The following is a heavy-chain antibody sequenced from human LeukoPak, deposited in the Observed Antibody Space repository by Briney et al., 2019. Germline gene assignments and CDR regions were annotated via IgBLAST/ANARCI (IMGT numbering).Heavy chain of an antibody. CDR2: IYYRGDI. J-gene: IGHJ4*02. CDR3: ATNKDWAEAD. CDR1: DGSIRTYY. Sequence: PSETLSLTCSVSDGSIRTYYWSWIRQSPGQGLEWIGNIYYRGDINYNPSLKSRVIVSIDTSKNQFSLKVTSLTAADTAVYYCATNKDWAEADWGQGTLVIVSS. V-gene: IGHV4-59*03. D-gene: IGHD3/OR15-3a*01.